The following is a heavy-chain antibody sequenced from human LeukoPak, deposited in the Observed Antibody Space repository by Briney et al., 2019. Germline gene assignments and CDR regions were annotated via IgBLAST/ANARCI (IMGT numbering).Heavy chain of an antibody. J-gene: IGHJ4*02. Sequence: TGGSLRLSCAASGFTFSSYWMSWVRQAPGNGLEWVANIKQDGSEKYYVDSVKGRFTISRDNAKNSLYLRMNSLRAEDTAVYYCARDHPAAGGFFDYWGQGTLVTVSS. CDR3: ARDHPAAGGFFDY. CDR1: GFTFSSYW. D-gene: IGHD2-15*01. CDR2: IKQDGSEK. V-gene: IGHV3-7*01.